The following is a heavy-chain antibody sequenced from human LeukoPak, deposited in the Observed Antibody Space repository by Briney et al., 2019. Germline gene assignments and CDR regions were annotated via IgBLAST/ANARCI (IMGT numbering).Heavy chain of an antibody. CDR1: GFTFSSYA. V-gene: IGHV3-30-3*01. CDR2: ISYDGSNK. CDR3: ARDQFGDYFRGADY. J-gene: IGHJ4*02. D-gene: IGHD3-22*01. Sequence: PGGSLRLSCAASGFTFSSYAMHWVRQAPGKGLEWVAVISYDGSNKYYADSVKGRITVSRDNSKNTLYLQMNSLRAEDTAVYYCARDQFGDYFRGADYWGQGTRVTVSS.